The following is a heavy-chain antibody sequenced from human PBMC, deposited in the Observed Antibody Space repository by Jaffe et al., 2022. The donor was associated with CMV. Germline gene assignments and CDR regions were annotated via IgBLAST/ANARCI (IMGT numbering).Heavy chain of an antibody. CDR3: ARSQYYYDSSGYYYVDDAFDI. D-gene: IGHD3-22*01. V-gene: IGHV3-53*01. CDR1: GFTVSSNY. J-gene: IGHJ3*02. Sequence: EVQLVESGGGLIQPGGSLRLSCAASGFTVSSNYMSWVRQAPGKGLEWVSVIYSGGSTYYADSVKGRFTISRDNSKNTLYLQMNSLRAEDTAVYYCARSQYYYDSSGYYYVDDAFDIWGQGTMVTVSS. CDR2: IYSGGST.